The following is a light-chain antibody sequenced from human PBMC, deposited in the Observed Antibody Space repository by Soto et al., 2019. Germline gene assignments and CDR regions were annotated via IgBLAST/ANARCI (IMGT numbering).Light chain of an antibody. Sequence: EILMTQSPATLSVSPGERATLSCRASQSVSSLLAWYQQKPGQAPRLLIYGASTRATGIPARFSGSGSGTEFTLTISSLQSEDFAVYYCQQYNNWPLTFGQGTKPEIK. CDR3: QQYNNWPLT. V-gene: IGKV3-15*01. CDR2: GAS. CDR1: QSVSSL. J-gene: IGKJ2*01.